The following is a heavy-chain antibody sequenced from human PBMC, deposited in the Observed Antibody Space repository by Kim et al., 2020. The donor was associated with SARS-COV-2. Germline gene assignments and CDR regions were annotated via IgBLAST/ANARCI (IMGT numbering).Heavy chain of an antibody. Sequence: GGSLRLSCAASGVTVSSNHMSWVRPGPGKGLEWVSAIFRDGGTYYTDSVQGRVPISRDNSKNMLYLEMNSLRVDDTAVYHCARTRPDVGFGYFDYWGQGTLVTVSS. V-gene: IGHV3-53*01. J-gene: IGHJ4*02. D-gene: IGHD1-26*01. CDR2: IFRDGGT. CDR1: GVTVSSNH. CDR3: ARTRPDVGFGYFDY.